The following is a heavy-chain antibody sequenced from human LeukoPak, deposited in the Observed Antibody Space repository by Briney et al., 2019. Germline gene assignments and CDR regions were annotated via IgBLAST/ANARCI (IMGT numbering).Heavy chain of an antibody. CDR3: SRLSGYCTNGVCYTAFDY. Sequence: SETLSLTCAVPGYSISSGYYWGWIRQPPGKGLEWIATIYHSGSTYYNPSLKSRVTISVDTSKNQLSLKLSSVTAADTAVYFCSRLSGYCTNGVCYTAFDYWGQGTLVTVSS. CDR1: GYSISSGYY. J-gene: IGHJ4*02. V-gene: IGHV4-38-2*01. D-gene: IGHD2-8*01. CDR2: IYHSGST.